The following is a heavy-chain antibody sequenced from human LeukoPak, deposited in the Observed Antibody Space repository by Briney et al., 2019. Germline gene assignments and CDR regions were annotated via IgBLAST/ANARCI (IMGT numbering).Heavy chain of an antibody. CDR1: GFTFSSYG. J-gene: IGHJ4*02. CDR3: ARVYWPGDGYNLSGH. Sequence: QSGGSLRLSCAASGFTFSSYGMHWVRQAPGKGLEWVAVIWYDGSNKYYADSVKGRFTISRDNSKNTLYLQMNSLRAEDTAVYYCARVYWPGDGYNLSGHWGQGTLVTVSS. CDR2: IWYDGSNK. V-gene: IGHV3-33*01. D-gene: IGHD5-12*01.